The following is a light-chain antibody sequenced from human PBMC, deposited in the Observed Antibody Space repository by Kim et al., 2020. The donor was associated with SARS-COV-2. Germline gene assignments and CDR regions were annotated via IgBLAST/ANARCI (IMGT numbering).Light chain of an antibody. CDR3: QQYNSYPLT. CDR1: QGIAKD. J-gene: IGKJ4*01. Sequence: AYGGDRVTITGRASQGIAKDVAWFQQKPGKAPKSLVYGASSLQSGAPSRFSGSGSGTEFTLTITSLQPEDFAAYFCQQYNSYPLTFGGGTKVDIK. CDR2: GAS. V-gene: IGKV1-16*01.